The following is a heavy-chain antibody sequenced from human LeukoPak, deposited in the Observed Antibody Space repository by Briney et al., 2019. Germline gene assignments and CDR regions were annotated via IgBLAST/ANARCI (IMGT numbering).Heavy chain of an antibody. J-gene: IGHJ5*02. CDR3: AKDSGSGWYESNWFDP. CDR2: ISWNSGSI. Sequence: GRSLRLYCAASGFTFDDYAMHWVRQAPGKGLEGVSGISWNSGSIGYADSVKGRFTISRDNAKNSLYLQMNSLRAEDTALYYCAKDSGSGWYESNWFDPWGQGTLVTVFS. CDR1: GFTFDDYA. D-gene: IGHD6-19*01. V-gene: IGHV3-9*01.